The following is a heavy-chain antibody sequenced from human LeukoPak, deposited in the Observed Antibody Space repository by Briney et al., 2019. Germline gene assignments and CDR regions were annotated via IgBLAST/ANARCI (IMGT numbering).Heavy chain of an antibody. CDR3: AKTFGLIDPFEY. D-gene: IGHD2/OR15-2a*01. V-gene: IGHV3-48*01. Sequence: GGSLRLSCAASGFTFSSYSMNWVRQAPGEGLEWVSYISSSSSTIYYADSVKGRFTISRDNSKNTLYVQMSSLRAEDTAVYYCAKTFGLIDPFEYWGQGTLVTVSS. CDR1: GFTFSSYS. J-gene: IGHJ4*02. CDR2: ISSSSSTI.